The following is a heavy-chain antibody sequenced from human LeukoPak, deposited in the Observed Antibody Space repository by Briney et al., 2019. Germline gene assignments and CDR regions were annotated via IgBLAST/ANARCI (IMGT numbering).Heavy chain of an antibody. Sequence: SETLSLTCTVSGGSISSYYWSWIRQPPGKGLEWIGYIYYSGSTNYNPSLKSRATISVDTSKNQFSLKLSSVTAADTAVYYCARDFQIAVVPVYWGEGTLVTVSS. D-gene: IGHD6-19*01. CDR2: IYYSGST. J-gene: IGHJ4*02. CDR1: GGSISSYY. CDR3: ARDFQIAVVPVY. V-gene: IGHV4-59*01.